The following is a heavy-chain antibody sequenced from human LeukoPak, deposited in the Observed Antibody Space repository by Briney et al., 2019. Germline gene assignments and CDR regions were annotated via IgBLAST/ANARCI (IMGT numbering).Heavy chain of an antibody. CDR2: IYYSGST. V-gene: IGHV4-59*12. D-gene: IGHD3-22*01. J-gene: IGHJ1*01. CDR3: ARVNYYDSSGYLVAYIQH. Sequence: SETLSLTCTVSGGSISSYYWSWIRQPPGKGLEWIGYIYYSGSTYYNPSLKSRVTISVDRSKNQFSLKLSSVTAADTAVYYCARVNYYDSSGYLVAYIQHWGQGTLVTVSS. CDR1: GGSISSYY.